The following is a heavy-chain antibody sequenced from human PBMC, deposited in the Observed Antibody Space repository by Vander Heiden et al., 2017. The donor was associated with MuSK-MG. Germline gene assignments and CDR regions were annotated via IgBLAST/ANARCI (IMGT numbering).Heavy chain of an antibody. D-gene: IGHD5-12*01. CDR3: ASLGLVATSIRYLDY. J-gene: IGHJ4*02. V-gene: IGHV3-11*04. CDR2: ISSSGSTI. CDR1: GSTFSDYY. Sequence: QVQLVESGGGLVKPGGSLRLPCAASGSTFSDYYMSWIRQAPGKGLEWVSYISSSGSTIYYADSVKGRFTISRDNAKNSLYLQMNSLRAEDTAVYYCASLGLVATSIRYLDYWGQGTLVTVSS.